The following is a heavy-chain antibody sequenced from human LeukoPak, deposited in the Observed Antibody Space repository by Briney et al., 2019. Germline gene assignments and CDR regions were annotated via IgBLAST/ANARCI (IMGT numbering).Heavy chain of an antibody. V-gene: IGHV3-23*01. D-gene: IGHD3/OR15-3a*01. Sequence: GGSLRLSCAASGFTFSSYAMSWVRQAPGKGLEWVSASSGSGGSTYYADSVKGRFTISRDNSKNTLYLQMNSLRAEDTAEYYCAKNDGYDFWYFDFWGRGTLVTVSS. CDR3: AKNDGYDFWYFDF. J-gene: IGHJ4*02. CDR1: GFTFSSYA. CDR2: SSGSGGST.